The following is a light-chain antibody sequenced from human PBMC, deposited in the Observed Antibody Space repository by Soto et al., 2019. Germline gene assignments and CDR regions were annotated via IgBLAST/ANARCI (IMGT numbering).Light chain of an antibody. CDR2: EVV. CDR3: KSFAGRNLFV. J-gene: IGLJ1*01. CDR1: KNDIGVYDF. V-gene: IGLV2-8*01. Sequence: QSALTQPPSASGSPGQSVTISCTGTKNDIGVYDFVSWYQHHPGKAPRLIIYEVVQRPSGVPDRFSGSKSGNTASLTVSGPQGGEGVVFFCKSFAGRNLFVLGGGTKLPAL.